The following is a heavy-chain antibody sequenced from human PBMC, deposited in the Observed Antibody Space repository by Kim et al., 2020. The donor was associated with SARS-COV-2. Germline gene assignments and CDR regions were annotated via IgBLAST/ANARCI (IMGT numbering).Heavy chain of an antibody. V-gene: IGHV1-46*01. CDR3: ARGHQFDP. J-gene: IGHJ5*02. CDR2: RNI. Sequence: RNISYTQKFHGRVTSTRDTSTSTLYMELSSLRSEDKAVYYCARGHQFDPWGQGNLVTVSS.